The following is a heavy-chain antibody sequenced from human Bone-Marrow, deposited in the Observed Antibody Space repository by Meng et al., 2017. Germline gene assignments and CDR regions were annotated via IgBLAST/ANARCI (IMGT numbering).Heavy chain of an antibody. D-gene: IGHD3-10*01. CDR3: ARDEERITMVRGVMGY. CDR1: GFTFSSYS. CDR2: ISSSGSTI. J-gene: IGHJ4*02. V-gene: IGHV3-21*04. Sequence: GESLKISCAASGFTFSSYSMNWVRQAPGKGLEWVSSISSSGSTIYYADSVKGRFTISRDNAKNSLYLQMNSLRAEDTAVYYCARDEERITMVRGVMGYWGQGTLVTVSS.